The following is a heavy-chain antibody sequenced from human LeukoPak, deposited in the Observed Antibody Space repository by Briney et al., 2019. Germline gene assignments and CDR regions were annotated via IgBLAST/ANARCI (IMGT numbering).Heavy chain of an antibody. V-gene: IGHV3-30-3*01. D-gene: IGHD2-2*01. CDR2: ISYDGSNK. CDR3: ARAADIVVVPAADY. Sequence: PGGSLRLSCAASGFTFSSYAMHWVRQAPGKGLEWVAVISYDGSNKYYADSVKGRFTISRDNSKNTLYLQMNSLRAEDTAVYYCARAADIVVVPAADYWGQGTLVTVSS. J-gene: IGHJ4*02. CDR1: GFTFSSYA.